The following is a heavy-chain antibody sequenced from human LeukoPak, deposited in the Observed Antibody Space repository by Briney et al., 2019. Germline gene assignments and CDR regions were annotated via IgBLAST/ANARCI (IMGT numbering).Heavy chain of an antibody. V-gene: IGHV4-30-2*01. CDR1: GGSISSGGYY. Sequence: SQTLSLTCTVSGGSISSGGYYWSWIRQPPGKGLEWIGYIYHSGSTYYNPSLKSRVTISVDRSKNQFSLKLSSVTAADTAVYYCARDPAGYCTNGVCYKARGVDYWGQGTLVTVSS. CDR2: IYHSGST. D-gene: IGHD2-8*01. CDR3: ARDPAGYCTNGVCYKARGVDY. J-gene: IGHJ4*02.